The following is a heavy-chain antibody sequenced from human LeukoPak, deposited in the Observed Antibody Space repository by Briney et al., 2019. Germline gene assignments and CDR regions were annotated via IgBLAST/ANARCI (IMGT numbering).Heavy chain of an antibody. CDR3: ARDDKSGGYYYYYMDV. CDR2: INPNSGGT. CDR1: EYTLTDYY. Sequence: ASVKVSCKASEYTLTDYYIHWVRQTPGQGLEWMGWINPNSGGTNYAQKFQGRVTMTRDTSISTAYMELSRLRSDNTAVYYCARDDKSGGYYYYYMDVWGKGTTVTVSS. J-gene: IGHJ6*03. V-gene: IGHV1-2*02. D-gene: IGHD3-10*01.